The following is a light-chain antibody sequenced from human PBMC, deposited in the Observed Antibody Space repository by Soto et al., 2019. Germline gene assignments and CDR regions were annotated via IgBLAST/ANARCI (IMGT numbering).Light chain of an antibody. CDR1: HSVSSSY. Sequence: EVVLTQSPGTLAWSRGERSAVSCSASHSVSSSYLAWYQQKPGQAPRLLIYGASNRATGIPARFSGSGSGTDFTLTISSLEPEDFAVYYCQQRSNWPRFTFGPGTKVDIK. CDR2: GAS. V-gene: IGKV3D-20*02. J-gene: IGKJ3*01. CDR3: QQRSNWPRFT.